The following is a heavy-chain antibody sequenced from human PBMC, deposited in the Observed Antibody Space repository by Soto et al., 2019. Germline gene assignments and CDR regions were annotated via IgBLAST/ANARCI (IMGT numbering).Heavy chain of an antibody. CDR3: ARMATFGSLNWFGP. CDR1: GYNFTNND. CDR2: MNPGSGDT. V-gene: IGHV1-8*01. D-gene: IGHD3-16*01. Sequence: GASVKAPCNASGYNFTNNDVTWVRQATGQGLEWMGWMNPGSGDTGYAQKFQGRVTMTRDISIATAYMELSSLRSDDTAIYYCARMATFGSLNWFGPWGQGTLVTVSS. J-gene: IGHJ5*02.